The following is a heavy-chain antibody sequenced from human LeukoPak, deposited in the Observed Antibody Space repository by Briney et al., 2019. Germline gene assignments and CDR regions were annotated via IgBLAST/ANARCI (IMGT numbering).Heavy chain of an antibody. CDR2: ISGSGGST. V-gene: IGHV3-23*01. CDR1: GFTFSSYA. J-gene: IGHJ3*02. D-gene: IGHD4-17*01. CDR3: AFNGGDSDYGDYANAFDI. Sequence: GGSLRLSCAASGFTFSSYAMSWVRQAPGKGLEWVSAISGSGGSTYYADSVKGRFTISRDNSKNTLYLQMNSLRAEDTAVYYCAFNGGDSDYGDYANAFDIWGQGTMVTVSS.